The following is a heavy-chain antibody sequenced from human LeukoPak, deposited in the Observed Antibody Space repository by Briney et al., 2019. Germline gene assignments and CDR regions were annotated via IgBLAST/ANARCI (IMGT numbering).Heavy chain of an antibody. CDR1: GGSISSGSYY. Sequence: PSETLSLTCTVSGGSISSGSYYWSWIRQPAGKGLEWIGRIYTSGSTNYNPSLKSRATISVDTSKNQFSLKLSSVTAADTAVYYCARQTSYTADYWGQGTLVIVSS. V-gene: IGHV4-61*02. D-gene: IGHD2-2*02. CDR2: IYTSGST. CDR3: ARQTSYTADY. J-gene: IGHJ4*02.